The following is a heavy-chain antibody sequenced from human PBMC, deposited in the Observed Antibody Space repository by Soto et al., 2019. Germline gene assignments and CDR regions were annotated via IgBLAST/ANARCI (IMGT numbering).Heavy chain of an antibody. D-gene: IGHD3-22*01. V-gene: IGHV3-23*01. CDR1: GFTFSSSA. CDR3: AKDTNYYDTSSFDY. CDR2: ISAGGGST. Sequence: QTGGSLRLSCAASGFTFSSSAMSWVRQAPGKGLQWVSCISAGGGSTFYAESVKGRFTISRDNSKNTVYLQMNSLRAEDTAVYYCAKDTNYYDTSSFDYWGQGTLVTVSS. J-gene: IGHJ4*02.